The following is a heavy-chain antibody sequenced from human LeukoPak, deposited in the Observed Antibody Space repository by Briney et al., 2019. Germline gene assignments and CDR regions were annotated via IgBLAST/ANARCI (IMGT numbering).Heavy chain of an antibody. J-gene: IGHJ4*02. CDR1: GYTFTSYG. CDR3: ASAAYCSGGSCPRGYYFDY. Sequence: DSVKVSCKAFGYTFTSYGISWVRQAPGQGLEWMGWISAYNGNTNYAQKLQGRVTMTTDTSTSTAYMELRSLRSDDTAVYYCASAAYCSGGSCPRGYYFDYWGQGALVTVSS. D-gene: IGHD2-15*01. V-gene: IGHV1-18*01. CDR2: ISAYNGNT.